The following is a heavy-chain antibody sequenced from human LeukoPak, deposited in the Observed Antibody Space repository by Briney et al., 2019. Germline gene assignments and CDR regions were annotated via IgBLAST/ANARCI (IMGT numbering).Heavy chain of an antibody. J-gene: IGHJ5*02. Sequence: PSETLSLTCTVSGGSISSYYWSWIRQPLGKGLEWIGYIYYSGSTNYNPSLKSRVTISVDTSKNQFTLKLSSVTAADTAVYYCARGQWELLPGYNWFDPWGQGTLVTVSS. D-gene: IGHD1-26*01. CDR1: GGSISSYY. CDR3: ARGQWELLPGYNWFDP. V-gene: IGHV4-59*01. CDR2: IYYSGST.